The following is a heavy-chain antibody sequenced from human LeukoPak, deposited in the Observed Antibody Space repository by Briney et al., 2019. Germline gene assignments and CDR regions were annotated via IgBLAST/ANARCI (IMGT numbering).Heavy chain of an antibody. CDR3: ARIRWLQLGYFDS. Sequence: SETLSLTCAVYGGSFSGYYWSWIRQPPGKGLEWIGEINHSGSTNYNPSLKSRVTISVDTSKNQFSLKLTSVTAADTAVYYCARIRWLQLGYFDSWGQGTLVTVSS. V-gene: IGHV4-34*01. J-gene: IGHJ4*02. CDR1: GGSFSGYY. CDR2: INHSGST. D-gene: IGHD5-24*01.